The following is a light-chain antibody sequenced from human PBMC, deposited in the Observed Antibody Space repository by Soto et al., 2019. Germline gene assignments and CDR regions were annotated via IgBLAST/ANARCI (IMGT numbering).Light chain of an antibody. V-gene: IGKV3-20*01. CDR3: QQYDTSPT. CDR2: DAS. Sequence: DIVLTQSPGTLSLSPGERATLSFTASPSLSSKSLVWYQQKSGQTPRVLIYDASSRATGIPDRFSGSGSGTDFTLTISRLEPEDSAVYFCQQYDTSPTFGQGPKVEIK. J-gene: IGKJ1*01. CDR1: PSLSSKS.